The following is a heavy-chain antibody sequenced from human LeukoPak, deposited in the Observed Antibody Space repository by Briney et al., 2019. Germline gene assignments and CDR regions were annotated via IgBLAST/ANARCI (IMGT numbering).Heavy chain of an antibody. V-gene: IGHV5-51*01. CDR2: IYAGDSDT. CDR3: ARSGFARGMDV. D-gene: IGHD3-10*01. J-gene: IGHJ6*04. CDR1: GYRFTNFW. Sequence: GESLKISCKASGYRFTNFWIAWVRQMPGKGLEWMGIIYAGDSDTRYSPSLQGQVTMSVDKSSSTAYPQWTSLKASDTAMYYCARSGFARGMDVWGKGTTVTVAS.